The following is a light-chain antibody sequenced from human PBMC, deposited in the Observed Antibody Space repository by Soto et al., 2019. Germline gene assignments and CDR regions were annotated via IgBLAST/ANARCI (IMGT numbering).Light chain of an antibody. J-gene: IGKJ1*01. V-gene: IGKV1-39*01. CDR2: AAS. CDR3: QQYSDYSRT. Sequence: QLPQSLASLSASIGDSATLTCRASQSISSYLNWYQQKPGKAPTLLIYAASSLQSGVPSRFSGSGYGTDFTLTISSLQPDDFATYFCQQYSDYSRTFGQGTKVDIK. CDR1: QSISSY.